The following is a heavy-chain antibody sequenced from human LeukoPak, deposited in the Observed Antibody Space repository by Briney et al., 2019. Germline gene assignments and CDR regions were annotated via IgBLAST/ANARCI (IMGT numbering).Heavy chain of an antibody. V-gene: IGHV3-30*04. D-gene: IGHD2-2*01. CDR3: ARVSLDCSSTSCYRGGNFDY. Sequence: GGSLRLSCAASGFTFSSYAMHWVRLAPGKGLEWVAVISYDGSNKYYADSVKGRFTISRDNSKNTLYLQMNSLRAEDTAVYYCARVSLDCSSTSCYRGGNFDYWGQGTLVTVSS. CDR1: GFTFSSYA. CDR2: ISYDGSNK. J-gene: IGHJ4*02.